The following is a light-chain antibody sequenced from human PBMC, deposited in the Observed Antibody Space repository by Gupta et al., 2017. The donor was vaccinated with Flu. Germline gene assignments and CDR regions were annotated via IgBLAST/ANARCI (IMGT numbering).Light chain of an antibody. J-gene: IGKJ1*01. V-gene: IGKV3-15*01. CDR1: QSVSSN. Sequence: GERATRSCRASQSVSSNLAWYQQKPGQAPRLLIYGASTRATGIPARFSGSGSETEFTLSISSLQSEDFAVYYCQQYNTWPGTFGQGTKVEIK. CDR2: GAS. CDR3: QQYNTWPGT.